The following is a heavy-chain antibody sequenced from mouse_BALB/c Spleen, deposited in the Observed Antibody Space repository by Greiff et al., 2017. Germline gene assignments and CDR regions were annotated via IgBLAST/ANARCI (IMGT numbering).Heavy chain of an antibody. CDR3: ARRGSDNAWFAY. V-gene: IGHV1S130*01. Sequence: QVQLKQPGSVLVRPGDSVKLSCKASGYTFTSSWMHWVKQRPGQGLEWIGEIHPNSGNTNYNEKFKGKATLTVDTSSNTAYVDLSSLTSEDSAVYYYARRGSDNAWFAYWGQGTLVTVSA. D-gene: IGHD1-3*01. J-gene: IGHJ3*01. CDR1: GYTFTSSW. CDR2: IHPNSGNT.